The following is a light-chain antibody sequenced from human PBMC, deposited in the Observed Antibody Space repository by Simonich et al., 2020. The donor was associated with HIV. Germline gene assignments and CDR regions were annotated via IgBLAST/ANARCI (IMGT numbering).Light chain of an antibody. J-gene: IGKJ2*01. CDR3: QQYYTTPYT. CDR2: LAS. Sequence: DIVMTQSPDSLAVSLGERATINCKSSQSVLYSSNNKKYLAWYQQKPGQPPKLLIYLASTRESGVPDRFSGSGSGTDFTLTISSLQAEDVAVYYCQQYYTTPYTFGQWTKLEIK. V-gene: IGKV4-1*01. CDR1: QSVLYSSNNKKY.